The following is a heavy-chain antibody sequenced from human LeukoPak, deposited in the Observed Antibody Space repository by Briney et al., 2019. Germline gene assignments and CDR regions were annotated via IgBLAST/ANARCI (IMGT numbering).Heavy chain of an antibody. V-gene: IGHV3-30-3*01. CDR2: ISYDGSNK. D-gene: IGHD3-10*01. CDR1: GFTFSSYA. Sequence: GGSLRLSCAASGFTFSSYAMHWVRQAPGKGLEWVAVISYDGSNKYYADSVKGRFTISRDNSKNTLYLQMNSLRAEDTAVYYCARDRLGRGSDYWGQGTLVTVSS. CDR3: ARDRLGRGSDY. J-gene: IGHJ4*02.